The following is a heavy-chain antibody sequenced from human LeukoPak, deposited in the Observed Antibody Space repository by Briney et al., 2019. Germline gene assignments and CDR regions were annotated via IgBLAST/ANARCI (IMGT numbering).Heavy chain of an antibody. CDR2: IHFDGSTK. CDR1: GFTFSSYG. CDR3: AKDQCTRTSCDGYPGY. V-gene: IGHV3-30*02. J-gene: IGHJ4*02. Sequence: PGGSLRLSCAASGFTFSSYGMHRVRQAPGKGLEWVAFIHFDGSTKYSGDSVQGRFTISRDNSRNILYLQMNNLRPEDTAFYYCAKDQCTRTSCDGYPGYWGQGTLVTVSS. D-gene: IGHD2-2*01.